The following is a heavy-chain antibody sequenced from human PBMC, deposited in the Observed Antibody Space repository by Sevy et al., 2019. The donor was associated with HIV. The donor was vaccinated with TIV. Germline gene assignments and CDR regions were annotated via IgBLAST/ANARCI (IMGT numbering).Heavy chain of an antibody. V-gene: IGHV4-4*07. CDR2: IYNSGST. J-gene: IGHJ5*02. D-gene: IGHD3-22*01. CDR1: GGSISSYC. Sequence: SETLSLTCTVSGGSISSYCWSWIRQPAGKGLEWVGRIYNSGSTNYNPSLKSRVTMSVDTYKNQFSLQLSSVTAADTAVYYCARDDSRGYPLFYNWFDPWGHGTLVNVSS. CDR3: ARDDSRGYPLFYNWFDP.